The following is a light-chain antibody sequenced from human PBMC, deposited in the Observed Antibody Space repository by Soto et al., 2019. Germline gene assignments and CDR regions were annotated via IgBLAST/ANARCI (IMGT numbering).Light chain of an antibody. Sequence: IVWTQSPGTLSLSPGERATLSFRASQSVSRNYLVWYQQKPGQAPRLLIYGASSRATGIPDRFSGSGSGKDFTLTISKLEPEDFAVYYCQQSGSSPWTFGQGTKVDIK. CDR2: GAS. J-gene: IGKJ1*01. CDR1: QSVSRNY. V-gene: IGKV3-20*01. CDR3: QQSGSSPWT.